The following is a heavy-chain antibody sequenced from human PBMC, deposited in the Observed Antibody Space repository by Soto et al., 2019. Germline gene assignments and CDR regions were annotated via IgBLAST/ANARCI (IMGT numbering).Heavy chain of an antibody. D-gene: IGHD2-21*01. Sequence: QVTLKESGPVLVKPTETLTLTCTVSGFSLSNARMGVSWIRQPPGKALEWLAHIFSNDETAYSTSLKTRLTIAKDTPKSQVVLTMGNMEPLDTATYYCARTVARMNLDYWGQGTLVTVSS. CDR1: GFSLSNARMG. CDR2: IFSNDET. V-gene: IGHV2-26*01. J-gene: IGHJ4*02. CDR3: ARTVARMNLDY.